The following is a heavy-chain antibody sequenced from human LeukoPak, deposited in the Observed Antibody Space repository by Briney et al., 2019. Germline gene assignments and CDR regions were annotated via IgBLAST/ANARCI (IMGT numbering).Heavy chain of an antibody. CDR1: GFTFSSYW. Sequence: PGGSLRLSCAASGFTFSSYWMSWVRQAPGKGLEWVANIKQDGSEKYYVDSVKGRFTISRDNAKNSLYLQMNSLRAEDTAVYYCARIPLLYSGSYRPYYFDYWGQGTLVTVSS. CDR2: IKQDGSEK. J-gene: IGHJ4*02. CDR3: ARIPLLYSGSYRPYYFDY. V-gene: IGHV3-7*01. D-gene: IGHD1-26*01.